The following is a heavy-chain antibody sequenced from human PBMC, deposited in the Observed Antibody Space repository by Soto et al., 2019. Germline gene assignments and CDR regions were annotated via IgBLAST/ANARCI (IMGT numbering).Heavy chain of an antibody. CDR2: IYPGDSDT. CDR3: ASQGPTVTTSGAFDV. CDR1: GYSFTNYW. D-gene: IGHD4-17*01. V-gene: IGHV5-51*01. Sequence: GESLKISCKGSGYSFTNYWIGWVRQMPGKGLEWMGIIYPGDSDTRYSPSFQGQVTISADKSISTAYLQWSSLKASDTAMYYCASQGPTVTTSGAFDVWGQGTMVTVSS. J-gene: IGHJ3*01.